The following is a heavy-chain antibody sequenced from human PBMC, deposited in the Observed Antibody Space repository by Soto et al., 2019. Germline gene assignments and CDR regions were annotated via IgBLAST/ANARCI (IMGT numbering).Heavy chain of an antibody. CDR3: AGDGGGGGWYDDY. V-gene: IGHV3-30-3*01. CDR1: GFTFSSHA. CDR2: ISYDGSNK. J-gene: IGHJ4*02. Sequence: QVQLVESGGGVVQPGRSLRLSCAASGFTFSSHAMHWVRQAPGKGLEWVAVISYDGSNKYYADSVKGRVTIPRDNSKNPLCLQMNSLSAEDTAVYYFAGDGGGGGWYDDYWGQGILVTVSS. D-gene: IGHD6-19*01.